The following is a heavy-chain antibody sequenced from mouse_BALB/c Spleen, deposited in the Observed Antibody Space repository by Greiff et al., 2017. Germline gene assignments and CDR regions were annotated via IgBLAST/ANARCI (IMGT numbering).Heavy chain of an antibody. V-gene: IGHV5-6-3*01. CDR2: INSNGGST. CDR1: GFTFSSYG. J-gene: IGHJ2*01. D-gene: IGHD2-4*01. CDR3: ARDDDYAFDY. Sequence: EVMLVESGGGLVQPGGSLKLSCAASGFTFSSYGMSWVRQTPDKRLELVATINSNGGSTYYPDSVKGRFTISRDNAKNTLYLQMSSLKSEDTAMYYCARDDDYAFDYWGQGTTLTVSS.